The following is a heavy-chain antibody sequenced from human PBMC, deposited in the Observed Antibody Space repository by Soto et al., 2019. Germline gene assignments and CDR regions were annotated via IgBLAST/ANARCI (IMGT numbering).Heavy chain of an antibody. Sequence: PGGSLRLSCAASGFTFSNYAVHWVRQAPGKGLEWVAVISYDGGTKNYADSVKGRFTISRDNSRNTLYLQMNSLRAEDTAVYYCARDGEGDGYNFDYWGQGTLVTVSS. CDR2: ISYDGGTK. CDR3: ARDGEGDGYNFDY. CDR1: GFTFSNYA. J-gene: IGHJ4*02. V-gene: IGHV3-30-3*01. D-gene: IGHD5-12*01.